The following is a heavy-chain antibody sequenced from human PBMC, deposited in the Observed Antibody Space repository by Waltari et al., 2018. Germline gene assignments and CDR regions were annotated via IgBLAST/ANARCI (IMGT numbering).Heavy chain of an antibody. J-gene: IGHJ4*02. CDR1: GGSISSCGYY. D-gene: IGHD3-10*01. CDR2: SYYRGST. V-gene: IGHV4-39*01. CDR3: ARHESWSGVGNY. Sequence: QLQLQESGPGLVTPSETLSLTCTVSGGSISSCGYYWGWIRQPPGKGLEWIGSSYYRGSTYYNPSLNSRVTISVDTSKNQFSLKVSSVTAADTAVYYCARHESWSGVGNYWGQGALVTVSS.